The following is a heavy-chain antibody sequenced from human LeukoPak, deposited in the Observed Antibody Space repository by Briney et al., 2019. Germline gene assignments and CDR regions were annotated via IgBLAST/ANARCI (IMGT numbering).Heavy chain of an antibody. CDR1: GGTIRRYF. CDR2: IYYSRST. Sequence: SETLSLTCTGSGGTIRRYFWSWIRQPPGKGLEGIGYIYYSRSTNYNPSLKRRVTISMDTSKNQFSLRLNSVTAADTAVYYCARDGTVATNWFDPWGQGTLVTVSS. V-gene: IGHV4-59*01. D-gene: IGHD5-12*01. CDR3: ARDGTVATNWFDP. J-gene: IGHJ5*02.